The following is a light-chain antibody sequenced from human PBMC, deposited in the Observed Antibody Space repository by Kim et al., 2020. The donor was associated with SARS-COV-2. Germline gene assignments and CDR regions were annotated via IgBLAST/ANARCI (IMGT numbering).Light chain of an antibody. V-gene: IGKV3-20*01. Sequence: EIVLTQSPGTLSLSPGERASLSCRASQAVTRHHLAWYQQKPGQAPRLLIYGVSTRATGIPDRISGSGSGTDFTLTITRLEPEDSAVYYCHQYGNSRTFGQGTKLEI. CDR1: QAVTRHH. CDR2: GVS. CDR3: HQYGNSRT. J-gene: IGKJ1*01.